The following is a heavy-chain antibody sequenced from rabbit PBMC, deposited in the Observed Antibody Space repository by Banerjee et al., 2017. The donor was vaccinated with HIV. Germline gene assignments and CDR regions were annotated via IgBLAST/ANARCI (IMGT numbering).Heavy chain of an antibody. D-gene: IGHD6-1*01. CDR1: GFSFSSRHY. CDR2: IYAGSSGNT. V-gene: IGHV1S40*01. CDR3: ARDDANSGGDAYGL. J-gene: IGHJ4*01. Sequence: QSLEESGGDLVKPGASLTLTCTASGFSFSSRHYMCWVRDAPGKGLEWIVCIYAGSSGNTYYVSWAKGRFTISKTSSNTVTLQMTSLTAADSATYFCARDDANSGGDAYGLWGQGTLVTVS.